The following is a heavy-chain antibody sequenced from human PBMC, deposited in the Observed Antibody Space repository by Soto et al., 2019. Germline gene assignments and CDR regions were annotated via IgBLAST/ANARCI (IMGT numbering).Heavy chain of an antibody. V-gene: IGHV1-3*01. CDR1: GYTFTSYA. CDR2: INAGNGNT. D-gene: IGHD6-6*01. CDR3: ARDEYRSSPVAY. J-gene: IGHJ4*02. Sequence: ASVKVSFKASGYTFTSYAMHWVRQAPGQRLEWMGWINAGNGNTKYSQKFQGRVTITRDTSASTAYMELSSLRSEDTAVYYCARDEYRSSPVAYWGQGTLVTVSS.